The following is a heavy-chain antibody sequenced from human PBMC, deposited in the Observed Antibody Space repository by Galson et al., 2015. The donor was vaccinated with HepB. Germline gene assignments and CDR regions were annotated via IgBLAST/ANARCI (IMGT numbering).Heavy chain of an antibody. J-gene: IGHJ4*02. CDR3: ARAVDTAMAAADY. CDR1: GFTFSSYG. Sequence: SLRLSCAASGFTFSSYGMHWVRQAPGKGLEWVAVIWYDGSNKYYADSVKGRFTISRDNSKNTLYLQMNSLRAEDTAVYYCARAVDTAMAAADYWGQGTLVTVSS. D-gene: IGHD5-18*01. V-gene: IGHV3-33*08. CDR2: IWYDGSNK.